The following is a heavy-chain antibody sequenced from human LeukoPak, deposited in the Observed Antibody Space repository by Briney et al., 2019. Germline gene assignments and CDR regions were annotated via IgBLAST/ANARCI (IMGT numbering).Heavy chain of an antibody. D-gene: IGHD2-2*01. V-gene: IGHV4-4*07. CDR2: IHPSGST. CDR1: GGSISSYY. Sequence: SETLSLTCTVSGGSISSYYWSWIRQPAGKGLEWIGRIHPSGSTNYNPSLKSRVTLSVDTSKNQFSLKLSSVTAADTAVYYCARQREEGCSSTSCYPFDPWGQGTLVTVSS. J-gene: IGHJ5*02. CDR3: ARQREEGCSSTSCYPFDP.